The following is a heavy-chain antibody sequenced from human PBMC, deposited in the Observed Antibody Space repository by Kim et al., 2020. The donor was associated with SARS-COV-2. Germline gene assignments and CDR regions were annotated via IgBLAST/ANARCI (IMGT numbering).Heavy chain of an antibody. Sequence: SETLSLTCAVYGGSFSGYYWSWIRQPPGKGLEWIGEINHSGSTNYNPSLKGRVTISVDTSKNQFSLKLSSVTAADTAVYYCARTGYSSSWWVDYWGQGTL. CDR2: INHSGST. D-gene: IGHD6-13*01. V-gene: IGHV4-34*01. J-gene: IGHJ4*02. CDR3: ARTGYSSSWWVDY. CDR1: GGSFSGYY.